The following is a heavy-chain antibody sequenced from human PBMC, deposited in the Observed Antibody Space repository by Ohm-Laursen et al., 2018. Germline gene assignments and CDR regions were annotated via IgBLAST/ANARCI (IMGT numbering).Heavy chain of an antibody. D-gene: IGHD5-18*01. CDR2: IKSKTDGGTT. J-gene: IGHJ6*02. CDR1: GFTFSNAW. V-gene: IGHV3-15*01. CDR3: TSAVDTAMVLYYYYGMDV. Sequence: SLRLSCAASGFTFSNAWMSWVRQAPGKGLEWVGRIKSKTDGGTTDYAAPVKGRFTISRDDSKNTLYLQMNSLKTEDTAVYYCTSAVDTAMVLYYYYGMDVWGQGTTVTVSS.